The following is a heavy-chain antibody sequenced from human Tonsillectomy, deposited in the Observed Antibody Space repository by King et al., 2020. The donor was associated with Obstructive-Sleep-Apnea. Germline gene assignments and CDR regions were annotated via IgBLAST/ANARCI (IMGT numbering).Heavy chain of an antibody. Sequence: VQLVESGGGVVQPGKSLRLSCAASGFTFSSYGMHWVRQAPGKGLDWVAVISYDGSNKYYADSVKGRFTISRDNSKNTLYLQMNSLRAEDTAVYYCAKDMVLRYFDWLPETDYWGQGTLVTVSS. CDR1: GFTFSSYG. CDR2: ISYDGSNK. J-gene: IGHJ4*02. D-gene: IGHD3-9*01. V-gene: IGHV3-30*18. CDR3: AKDMVLRYFDWLPETDY.